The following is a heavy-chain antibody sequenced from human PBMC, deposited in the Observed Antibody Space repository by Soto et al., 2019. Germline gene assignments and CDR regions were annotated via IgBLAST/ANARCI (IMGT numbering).Heavy chain of an antibody. J-gene: IGHJ4*02. Sequence: SETLSLTCAVYGGSFSGYYWSWIRQPPGKGLEWIGYIYYSGTTNYNPSLKGRVTISVDTSKNQFSLNLTSLTAADTATYYCARATWYCEYWGQGILVTLSS. D-gene: IGHD1-26*01. CDR2: IYYSGTT. CDR1: GGSFSGYY. CDR3: ARATWYCEY. V-gene: IGHV4-34*11.